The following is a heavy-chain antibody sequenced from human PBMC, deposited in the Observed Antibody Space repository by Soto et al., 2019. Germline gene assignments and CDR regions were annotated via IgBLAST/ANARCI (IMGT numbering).Heavy chain of an antibody. CDR1: GYTFTSYD. CDR2: ISAYNGNT. J-gene: IGHJ6*03. V-gene: IGHV1-18*01. CDR3: AREPDYYDYIWWRYHEGNYYYMDV. Sequence: GASVKVSCKASGYTFTSYDISWVRQAPGQGLEWMGWISAYNGNTNYARKFQERVTITRDMSTSTAYMELSSLRSEDTAVYYCAREPDYYDYIWWRYHEGNYYYMDVWGKGTAVTVSS. D-gene: IGHD3-16*01.